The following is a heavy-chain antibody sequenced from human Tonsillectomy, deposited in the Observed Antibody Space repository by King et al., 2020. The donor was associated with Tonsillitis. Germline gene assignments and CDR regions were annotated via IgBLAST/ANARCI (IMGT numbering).Heavy chain of an antibody. J-gene: IGHJ5*02. V-gene: IGHV3-30*18. CDR3: AKGSDYGGYYNWFDP. CDR2: ISYDGKNK. D-gene: IGHD4-17*01. CDR1: GFTFISYG. Sequence: EQLVQSGGGVVQPGRSLRLPCAASGFTFISYGMHWVRQAPGKGLEWVALISYDGKNKYYADSVKGRFTISRDNSKNTVYLQMNSLTPEDTALYYCAKGSDYGGYYNWFDPWGQGTLVTVSS.